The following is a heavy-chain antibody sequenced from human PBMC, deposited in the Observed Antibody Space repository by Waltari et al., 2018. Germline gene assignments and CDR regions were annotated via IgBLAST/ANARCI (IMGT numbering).Heavy chain of an antibody. CDR3: VRLRASLTGFGPYGLDV. Sequence: QGQLAPSASELKKPRASVKISCKASQYTFTDYAMNWVRQAPGQGPEWMGWINTNTGNPSYAQGFTGRCVFSLDTSVSTAYLEISGLKAEDTAVYYCVRLRASLTGFGPYGLDVWGQGTTVTVSS. CDR2: INTNTGNP. D-gene: IGHD3-9*01. J-gene: IGHJ6*02. V-gene: IGHV7-4-1*02. CDR1: QYTFTDYA.